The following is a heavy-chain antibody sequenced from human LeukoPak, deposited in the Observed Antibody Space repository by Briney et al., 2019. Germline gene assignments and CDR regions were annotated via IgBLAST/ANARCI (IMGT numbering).Heavy chain of an antibody. Sequence: GGSLRLSCAASGFTFSNAWMSWVRQAPGKGLEWVGRIKSKTDGGTTDYAAPVKGRFTISRDDSKNTLYLQMNNLRAEDTAVYYCVKSLGDSRWYGAFDTWGQGTMLTVSS. D-gene: IGHD6-13*01. CDR2: IKSKTDGGTT. CDR3: VKSLGDSRWYGAFDT. CDR1: GFTFSNAW. J-gene: IGHJ3*02. V-gene: IGHV3-15*01.